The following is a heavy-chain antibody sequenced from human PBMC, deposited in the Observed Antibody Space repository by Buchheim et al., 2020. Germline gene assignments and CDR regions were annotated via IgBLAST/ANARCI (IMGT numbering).Heavy chain of an antibody. J-gene: IGHJ4*02. CDR3: ARGKMVYAGSFDY. V-gene: IGHV3-21*01. D-gene: IGHD2-8*01. Sequence: EVQLVESGGGLVKPGGSLRLSCAASGFTFSSYSMNWVRQAPGKGLEWVSSISSSSSYIYYAYSVKGRFTISRDNAKNSLYLQMNSLRAEDTAVYYCARGKMVYAGSFDYWGQGTL. CDR1: GFTFSSYS. CDR2: ISSSSSYI.